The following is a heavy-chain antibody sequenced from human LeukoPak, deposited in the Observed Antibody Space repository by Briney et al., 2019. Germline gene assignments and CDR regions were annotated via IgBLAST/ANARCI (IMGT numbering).Heavy chain of an antibody. CDR3: ARDPTTVTTEGTPNFDY. Sequence: ASVKVSCKASGYTFTSYGISWVRQAPGQGLEWMGIINPSGGSTSYAQKFQGRVTMTRDMSTSTVYMELSSLRSEYTAVYYCARDPTTVTTEGTPNFDYWGQGTLVTVSS. D-gene: IGHD4-17*01. CDR1: GYTFTSYG. V-gene: IGHV1-46*01. J-gene: IGHJ4*02. CDR2: INPSGGST.